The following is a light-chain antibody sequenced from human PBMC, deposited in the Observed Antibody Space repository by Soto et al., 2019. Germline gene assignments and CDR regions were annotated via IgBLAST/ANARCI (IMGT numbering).Light chain of an antibody. V-gene: IGKV3-20*01. J-gene: IGKJ1*01. CDR3: QQSVKSPWT. CDR2: AAS. CDR1: QSVSSSQ. Sequence: EVVLTQSPGTLSFSTGARATLSFRASQSVSSSQLTWFQQKPGQAPRLLIYAASRRATGTPDRFNGSGSGRDFTLTISRLEPEDVAVYYCQQSVKSPWTFGQGTKVDIK.